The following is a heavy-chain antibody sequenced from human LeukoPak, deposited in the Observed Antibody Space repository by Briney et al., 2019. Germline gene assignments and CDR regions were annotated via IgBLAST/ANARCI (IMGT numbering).Heavy chain of an antibody. CDR3: ARQGERYYYDSSGYYYYFDY. D-gene: IGHD3-22*01. CDR2: IYYSGST. V-gene: IGHV4-39*01. CDR1: GGSISSSSYY. J-gene: IGHJ4*02. Sequence: SETLSLTCTVSGGSISSSSYYWGWIRQPPGKRLEWIGSIYYSGSTYYNPSLKSRVTISVDTSKNQFSLKLSSVTAADTAVYYCARQGERYYYDSSGYYYYFDYWGQGTLVTVSS.